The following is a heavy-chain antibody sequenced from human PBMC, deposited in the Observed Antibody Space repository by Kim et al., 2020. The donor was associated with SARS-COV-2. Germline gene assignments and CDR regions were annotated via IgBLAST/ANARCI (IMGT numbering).Heavy chain of an antibody. CDR3: ARVFGAAYFDY. Sequence: GESLKISCKGSGYSFAIYWIGWVRQMPGKGLEWMGIIHPGDSDTRYSPPFQGQVTISADKSLSTAYLQWSSLKASDTAMYYCARVFGAAYFDYWGQGTLVTVSS. V-gene: IGHV5-51*01. CDR2: IHPGDSDT. D-gene: IGHD3-16*01. J-gene: IGHJ4*02. CDR1: GYSFAIYW.